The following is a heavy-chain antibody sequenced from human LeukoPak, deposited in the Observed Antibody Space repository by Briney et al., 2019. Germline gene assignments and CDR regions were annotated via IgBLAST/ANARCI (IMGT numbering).Heavy chain of an antibody. V-gene: IGHV1-18*01. CDR1: GYTFTSYG. Sequence: ASVKASCKASGYTFTSYGISWVRQAPGQALEWMGWISAYNGNTNYAQKLQGRVTMTTDTSTSTAYMELRSLRSDDTAVYYCARDNPQYYDILTGYLDWGQGTLVTVSS. J-gene: IGHJ4*02. CDR2: ISAYNGNT. CDR3: ARDNPQYYDILTGYLD. D-gene: IGHD3-9*01.